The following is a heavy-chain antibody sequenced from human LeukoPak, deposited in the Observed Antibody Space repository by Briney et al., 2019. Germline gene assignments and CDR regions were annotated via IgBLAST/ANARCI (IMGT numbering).Heavy chain of an antibody. Sequence: ASVKVSCKASGYTFTSHYMHWVRQAPGQGLEWMGIINPSGGSTSYAQKFQGRVTMTRDTSTSTVYMELSSLRSEDTAVYYCARVYPQYYFDYWGQGTLVTVSS. D-gene: IGHD4-11*01. CDR1: GYTFTSHY. CDR2: INPSGGST. V-gene: IGHV1-46*01. CDR3: ARVYPQYYFDY. J-gene: IGHJ4*02.